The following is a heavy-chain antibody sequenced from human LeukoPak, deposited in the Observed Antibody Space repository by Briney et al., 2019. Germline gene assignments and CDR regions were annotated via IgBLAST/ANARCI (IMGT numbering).Heavy chain of an antibody. Sequence: ASVKVSCKASGYTFTGYYIHWVRQAPGQGLEWMGWINPNSGGTNYAQKFQGRVTMTRDTSITTAYMELSRLRSDDTAVYYCAGGGVDIVATIGSYYFDYWGQGTLVTVSS. CDR2: INPNSGGT. J-gene: IGHJ4*02. V-gene: IGHV1-2*02. D-gene: IGHD5-12*01. CDR1: GYTFTGYY. CDR3: AGGGVDIVATIGSYYFDY.